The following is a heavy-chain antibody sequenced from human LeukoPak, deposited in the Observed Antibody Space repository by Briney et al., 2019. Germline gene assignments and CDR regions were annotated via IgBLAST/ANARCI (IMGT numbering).Heavy chain of an antibody. CDR3: ARAGSSWYSAQGGFDP. D-gene: IGHD6-13*01. Sequence: SETLSLTCTVSGGSISNYYWSWIRQPPGKELEWIGYIYYIGSTNYNPSLKSRVTISVDTSKNQFSLKLSSVTAADTAVYYCARAGSSWYSAQGGFDPWGQGTLVTVSS. CDR1: GGSISNYY. CDR2: IYYIGST. J-gene: IGHJ5*02. V-gene: IGHV4-59*12.